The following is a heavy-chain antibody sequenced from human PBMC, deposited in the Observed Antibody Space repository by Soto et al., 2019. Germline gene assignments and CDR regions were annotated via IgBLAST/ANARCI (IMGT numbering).Heavy chain of an antibody. CDR2: IWYDGSNK. J-gene: IGHJ4*02. D-gene: IGHD3-22*01. CDR1: GFTFSSYG. Sequence: PGGSLRLSCAESGFTFSSYGMHWVRQAPGKGLEWVAVIWYDGSNKYYADSVKGRFTISRDNSKNTLYLQMNSLRAEDTAVYYCARDYYDSSGYPWYWGQGTLVTVSS. V-gene: IGHV3-33*01. CDR3: ARDYYDSSGYPWY.